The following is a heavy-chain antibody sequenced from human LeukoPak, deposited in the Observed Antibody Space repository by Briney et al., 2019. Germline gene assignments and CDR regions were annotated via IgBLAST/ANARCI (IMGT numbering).Heavy chain of an antibody. J-gene: IGHJ2*01. CDR2: IIPIFGTA. Sequence: ASVKVSCKASGGTFSSYAISWVRQAPGQGLEWMGGIIPIFGTANYAQKFQGRVTITTDESTSTAYMELSSLRSEDTAVYYCARAGSASRVVPAAKRGWYFDLWGRGTLVTVSS. CDR1: GGTFSSYA. CDR3: ARAGSASRVVPAAKRGWYFDL. D-gene: IGHD2-2*01. V-gene: IGHV1-69*05.